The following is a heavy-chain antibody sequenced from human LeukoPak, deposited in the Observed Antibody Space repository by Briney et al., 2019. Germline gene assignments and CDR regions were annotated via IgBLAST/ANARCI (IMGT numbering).Heavy chain of an antibody. Sequence: ASVKVSCKASGYTFTGYYMHWVRQAPGQGLEWMGWINPNSGGTNYAQKFQGRVTMTRDTSISTAYMELRSLRSDDTAVYYCARAIAAAVDFDYWGQGTLVTVSS. V-gene: IGHV1-2*02. CDR2: INPNSGGT. D-gene: IGHD6-13*01. J-gene: IGHJ4*02. CDR3: ARAIAAAVDFDY. CDR1: GYTFTGYY.